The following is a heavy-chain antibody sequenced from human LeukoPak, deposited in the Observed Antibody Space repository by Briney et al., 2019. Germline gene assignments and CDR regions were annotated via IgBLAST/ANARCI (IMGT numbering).Heavy chain of an antibody. Sequence: AVTVSRKTSGGIFSSSTISWVRQAPGQGLEWVGGIIPIFRSATYAQKFQVRVTINADETTRTDYMELNRLRSEDTAVCYCASEDSGSYESWDYWGEGTLVTVPS. CDR2: IIPIFRSA. CDR3: ASEDSGSYESWDY. D-gene: IGHD1-26*01. J-gene: IGHJ4*02. CDR1: GGIFSSST. V-gene: IGHV1-69*01.